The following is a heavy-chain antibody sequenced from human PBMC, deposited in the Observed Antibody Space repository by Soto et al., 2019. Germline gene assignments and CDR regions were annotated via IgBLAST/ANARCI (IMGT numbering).Heavy chain of an antibody. V-gene: IGHV3-30*03. Sequence: GGSLRLSCAASEFTFSSYGMHGVRQAPGKGLEWVAVISYDGSNKYYGDSVKGRCTISRDNSKKTLYLQMNSLRAEDTAVYYCASSSTPYDYYYYGMDVWGQGTTVTVSS. J-gene: IGHJ6*02. CDR1: EFTFSSYG. CDR2: ISYDGSNK. CDR3: ASSSTPYDYYYYGMDV.